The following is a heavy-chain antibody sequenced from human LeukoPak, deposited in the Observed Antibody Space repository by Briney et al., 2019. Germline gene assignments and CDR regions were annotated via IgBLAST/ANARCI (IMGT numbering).Heavy chain of an antibody. D-gene: IGHD3-22*01. CDR1: GDSVSSYY. CDR3: ARDRSGSSGYYSSFDY. V-gene: IGHV4-4*07. Sequence: PSETLSLTCNASGDSVSSYYWSWIRQPAGKGLEWIGGLYTSGSTNHNPSLKSRITMSVDTSKNQFSLKLSSVTAADTAVYYCARDRSGSSGYYSSFDYWGQGILVTVSS. J-gene: IGHJ4*02. CDR2: LYTSGST.